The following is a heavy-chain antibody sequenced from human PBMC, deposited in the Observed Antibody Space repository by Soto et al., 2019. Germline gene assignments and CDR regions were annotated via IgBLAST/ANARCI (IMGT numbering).Heavy chain of an antibody. CDR2: IWYDGSNK. D-gene: IGHD3-10*01. V-gene: IGHV3-33*01. J-gene: IGHJ4*02. Sequence: GGSLRLSCAASGFTFSSYGMHWVRQAPGKGLEWVAVIWYDGSNKYYADSVKGRFTISRDNSKNTLYLQMNSLRAEDTAVYYCARGSIGGPVARGKIDYWGQGTLVTVSS. CDR1: GFTFSSYG. CDR3: ARGSIGGPVARGKIDY.